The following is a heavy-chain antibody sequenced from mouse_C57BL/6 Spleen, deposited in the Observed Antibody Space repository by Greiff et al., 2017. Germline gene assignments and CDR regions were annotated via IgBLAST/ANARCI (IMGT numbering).Heavy chain of an antibody. CDR3: ARRWYGSSSYYFDD. Sequence: QVQLQQPGAELVMPGASVKLSCKASGYTFTSYWMHWVKQRPGQGLEWIGEIDPSDSYTNYNQKFKGKSTLTVDKSSSTAYMQLSSLTSEDTAVYYCARRWYGSSSYYFDDWGQGTTLTVSS. CDR1: GYTFTSYW. CDR2: IDPSDSYT. J-gene: IGHJ2*01. D-gene: IGHD1-1*01. V-gene: IGHV1-69*01.